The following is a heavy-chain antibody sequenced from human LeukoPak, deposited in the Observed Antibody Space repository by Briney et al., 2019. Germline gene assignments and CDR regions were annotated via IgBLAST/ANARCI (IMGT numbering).Heavy chain of an antibody. D-gene: IGHD3-10*01. V-gene: IGHV7-4-1*02. CDR2: INTNTGNP. Sequence: ASVKVSCKASGGTFSSYAISWVRQAPGQGLEWMGWINTNTGNPTYAQGFTGRFVFSLDTSVSTAYLQISSLKAEDTAVYYCARSGGSGSHYARYYYYYMDVWGKGTTVTVSS. CDR1: GGTFSSYA. CDR3: ARSGGSGSHYARYYYYYMDV. J-gene: IGHJ6*03.